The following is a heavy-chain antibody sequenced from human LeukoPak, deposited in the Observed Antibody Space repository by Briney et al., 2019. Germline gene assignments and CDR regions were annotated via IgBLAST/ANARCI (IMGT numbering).Heavy chain of an antibody. CDR3: ARSGSTVTMLYPFDH. J-gene: IGHJ4*02. V-gene: IGHV4-59*01. Sequence: SETLSLTCTASGGTIRSYYWSWIRQPPGKGLEWIGYIYYSGSTNYNPSLKSRVSISVDTSKNQFSLKLSSVTAADTAVYYCARSGSTVTMLYPFDHWGQGTLVTVSS. CDR2: IYYSGST. D-gene: IGHD4-17*01. CDR1: GGTIRSYY.